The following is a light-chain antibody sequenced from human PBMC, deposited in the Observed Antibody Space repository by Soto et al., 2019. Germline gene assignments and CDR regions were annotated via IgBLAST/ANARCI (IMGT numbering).Light chain of an antibody. V-gene: IGKV1-5*03. Sequence: DIQMTQSPSTLSASVGDRVTITCRASQSISSWLAWYQQKPGKAPKLLIYKASSLESGVPSRFSGSGSGTEFTLTISRLQAYDFATYYCQQYNSYSFGQGTKVEIK. CDR2: KAS. CDR1: QSISSW. CDR3: QQYNSYS. J-gene: IGKJ1*01.